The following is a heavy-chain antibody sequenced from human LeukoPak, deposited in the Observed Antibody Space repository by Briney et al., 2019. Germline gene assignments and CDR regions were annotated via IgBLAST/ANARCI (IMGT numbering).Heavy chain of an antibody. J-gene: IGHJ4*02. CDR3: ARDTDY. V-gene: IGHV4-38-2*02. CDR2: IYHDGRT. Sequence: SETLSPTCTVSGYSISSGYCWGWIRQPPGKGLEWIGTIYHDGRTYFNPSLKSRVTISLDTSKNQFSLKLSSVTAADTAVYHCARDTDYWGQGTLVTVSS. CDR1: GYSISSGYC.